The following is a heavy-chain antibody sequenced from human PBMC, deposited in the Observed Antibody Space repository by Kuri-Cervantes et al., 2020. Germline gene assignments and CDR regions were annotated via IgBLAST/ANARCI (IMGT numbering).Heavy chain of an antibody. Sequence: GESLKISCVASGFTFSSYWMHWVRQAPGKGLVWVSCINSDGSTTRYADSVKGRFTISRDNAKNSLYLQMNSLRAEDTAVYYCARDESNYYDSSGYYGYWGQGTLVTVSS. D-gene: IGHD3-22*01. CDR3: ARDESNYYDSSGYYGY. CDR1: GFTFSSYW. J-gene: IGHJ4*02. CDR2: INSDGSTT. V-gene: IGHV3-74*01.